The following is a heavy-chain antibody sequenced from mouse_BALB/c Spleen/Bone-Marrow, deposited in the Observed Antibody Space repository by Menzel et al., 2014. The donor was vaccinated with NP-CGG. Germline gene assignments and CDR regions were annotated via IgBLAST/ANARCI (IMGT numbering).Heavy chain of an antibody. CDR2: IDPANGNT. J-gene: IGHJ4*01. CDR3: ARAYYGNYPYAMGY. D-gene: IGHD2-10*01. V-gene: IGHV14-3*02. CDR1: GFNIKDTY. Sequence: VQLQHSGAELVKPGASVKLSCTASGFNIKDTYMHWVKQRPEQGLEWIGRIDPANGNTKYDPKFQGKATITADTSSNTAYLQLSSLTSEDTAVYFWARAYYGNYPYAMGYWGQGTSVTVSS.